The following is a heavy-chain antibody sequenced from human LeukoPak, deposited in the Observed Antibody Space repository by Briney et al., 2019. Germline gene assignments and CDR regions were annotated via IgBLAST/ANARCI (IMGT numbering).Heavy chain of an antibody. V-gene: IGHV3-7*05. D-gene: IGHD5-12*01. CDR3: AREGGYGGVFDY. Sequence: PGGSLRLSCAASRFTFSSYWMTWVRQAPGKGLEGVANIKQDGSEKYYVGSVKGRFTISRDNTKNSLYLQMNSLRAEDTAVYYCAREGGYGGVFDYWGQGTLVTVSS. CDR1: RFTFSSYW. J-gene: IGHJ4*02. CDR2: IKQDGSEK.